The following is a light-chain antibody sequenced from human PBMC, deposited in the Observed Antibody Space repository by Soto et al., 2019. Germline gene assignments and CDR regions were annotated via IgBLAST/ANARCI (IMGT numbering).Light chain of an antibody. Sequence: QSVLTQPASVSGSPGQSITISCTGTSSDVGRYNYVSWYQQHPGKAPKLIIYEVTNRPSGVSYRFSGSKSGNTASLTVSGLQAADEADYFCKSYAGSNTYVFGSGTKVTVL. CDR2: EVT. CDR3: KSYAGSNTYV. CDR1: SSDVGRYNY. V-gene: IGLV2-14*01. J-gene: IGLJ1*01.